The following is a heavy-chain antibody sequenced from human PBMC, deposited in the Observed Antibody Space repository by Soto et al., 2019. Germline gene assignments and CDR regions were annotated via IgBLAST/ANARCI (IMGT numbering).Heavy chain of an antibody. CDR1: GFTFSSYA. CDR3: AKGGEGYCSGTSCLYHMDA. J-gene: IGHJ6*03. D-gene: IGHD2-15*01. V-gene: IGHV3-23*01. CDR2: ISDSGST. Sequence: GGSLRLSCAASGFTFSSYAMSWVRQAPGKGLEWVSTISDSGSTYYADSVKGRFTISRDISKNTLYVQMSSLGAEDTAVYYCAKGGEGYCSGTSCLYHMDAWGKGTTVTVSS.